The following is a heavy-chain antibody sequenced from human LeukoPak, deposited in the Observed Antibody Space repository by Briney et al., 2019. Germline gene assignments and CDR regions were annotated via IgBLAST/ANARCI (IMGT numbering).Heavy chain of an antibody. V-gene: IGHV1-8*02. CDR2: MTPNSGNT. CDR3: ARVARFYCSGGSCYSDY. Sequence: ASVKVSCKASGGTFSSYAISWVRQATGQGLERMGRMTPNSGNTGYAQKFQGRVTMTRNTSISTAYMELSSLRSEDTAVYYCARVARFYCSGGSCYSDYWGQGTLVTVSS. J-gene: IGHJ4*02. CDR1: GGTFSSYA. D-gene: IGHD2-15*01.